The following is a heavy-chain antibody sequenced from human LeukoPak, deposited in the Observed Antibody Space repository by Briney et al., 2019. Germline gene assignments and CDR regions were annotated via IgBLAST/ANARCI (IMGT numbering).Heavy chain of an antibody. V-gene: IGHV3-23*01. Sequence: GGSLRLSCAASGFTFSSYAMSWVRQAPGKGLEWVSAISGSGGSTYYADSVKGRLTISRDNSKNMLYLQMNSLRAEDTALYYCAKDGAVPYYFDYWGQGTLVTVSS. CDR1: GFTFSSYA. J-gene: IGHJ4*02. CDR3: AKDGAVPYYFDY. CDR2: ISGSGGST. D-gene: IGHD6-19*01.